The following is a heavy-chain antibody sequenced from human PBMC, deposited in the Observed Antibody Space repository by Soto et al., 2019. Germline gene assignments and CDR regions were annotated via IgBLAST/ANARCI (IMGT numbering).Heavy chain of an antibody. J-gene: IGHJ3*02. D-gene: IGHD2-15*01. V-gene: IGHV3-48*02. CDR1: GLTFSSYS. CDR2: ISSGSAAK. CDR3: VRGSDIFDI. Sequence: EVQLVESGGGLVQRGGSLRLSCAASGLTFSSYSMNWVRQAPGKGLEWVSYISSGSAAKYYADSVKGRFTISRDNAKNSLFLQMNSLRDEDTAVYYCVRGSDIFDIWGQGTMITVSS.